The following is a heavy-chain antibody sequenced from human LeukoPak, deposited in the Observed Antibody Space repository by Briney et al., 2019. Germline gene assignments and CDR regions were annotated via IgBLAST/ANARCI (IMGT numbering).Heavy chain of an antibody. D-gene: IGHD3-22*01. CDR1: GYSISSGYY. Sequence: SESLSLTCAVSGYSISSGYYWGWIRQPPGKGLWGIGTLYHSGSTYYNPSLNSRVPISVDTSKNQFSLKLSSVTAADTAVYYCARTLVVVITTKPFSYNWFDPWGQGTLVTVSS. J-gene: IGHJ5*02. CDR2: LYHSGST. V-gene: IGHV4-38-2*01. CDR3: ARTLVVVITTKPFSYNWFDP.